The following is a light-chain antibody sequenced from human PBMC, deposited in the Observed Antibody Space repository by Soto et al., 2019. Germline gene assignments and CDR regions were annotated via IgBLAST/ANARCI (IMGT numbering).Light chain of an antibody. CDR2: EGS. Sequence: QSALTQPASVSGSPGQSITISCTGTNSDVGSYNLVSWYQHHPGKAPKLMVYEGSRRPSGVSNRFSGSKSGNTASLTISGLQAEDEADYFCCSYAGTSGAHWVFGGGNTLTVL. V-gene: IGLV2-23*01. J-gene: IGLJ3*02. CDR1: NSDVGSYNL. CDR3: CSYAGTSGAHWV.